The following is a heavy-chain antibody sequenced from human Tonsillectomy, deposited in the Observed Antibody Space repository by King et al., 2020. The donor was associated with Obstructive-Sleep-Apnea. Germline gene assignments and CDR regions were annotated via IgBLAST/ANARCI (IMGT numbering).Heavy chain of an antibody. J-gene: IGHJ4*02. D-gene: IGHD6-6*01. CDR2: IRYDGSNE. V-gene: IGHV3-30*02. CDR3: AKDNSNWSFDY. Sequence: VQLVESGGGVVQPGGSLRLSCAASGFTFSSSGMHWVRQAPGKGLEWVTFIRYDGSNEYYADSVKGRFSVSRDNSKNALFLQMNNLSAEDTAVYYCAKDNSNWSFDYWGQGILVIVSS. CDR1: GFTFSSSG.